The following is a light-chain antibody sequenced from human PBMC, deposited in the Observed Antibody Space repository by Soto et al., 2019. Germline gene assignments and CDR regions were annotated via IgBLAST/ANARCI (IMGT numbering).Light chain of an antibody. Sequence: ETVLTQSPGTLSLSPGERATLSCRASESVNSNYLAWYQQKPGQAPRLLIYGASTRATGIPARFSGSGSGTDFTLTISSLEPEDFAIYYCQQRQYWPPITFGQGTRLEIK. J-gene: IGKJ5*01. V-gene: IGKV3D-20*02. CDR1: ESVNSNY. CDR2: GAS. CDR3: QQRQYWPPIT.